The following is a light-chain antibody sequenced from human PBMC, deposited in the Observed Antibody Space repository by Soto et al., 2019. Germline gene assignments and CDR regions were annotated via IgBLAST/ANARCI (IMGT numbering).Light chain of an antibody. V-gene: IGLV1-36*01. Sequence: QSVLTQPPSVSDAPRQRVTISCSGSSSNIGNNAVNWYQQLPGKAPKLLIYYDDLLPSGVSDRFSGSKSGTSASLAISGLQSEDEADYYCAAWDDSLNSPVFGGGTKLTVL. J-gene: IGLJ2*01. CDR3: AAWDDSLNSPV. CDR2: YDD. CDR1: SSNIGNNA.